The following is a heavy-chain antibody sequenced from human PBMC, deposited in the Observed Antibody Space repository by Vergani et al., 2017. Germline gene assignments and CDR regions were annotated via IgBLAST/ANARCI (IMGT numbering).Heavy chain of an antibody. J-gene: IGHJ5*01. V-gene: IGHV3-74*03. Sequence: DVHLAESGGGFFQPGGSLRLSCSASVFSFNSYWMHWVRQVPGKGLLWVSRIKSDGSITAYADSVKGRFTISRDNAQNTLYLQMNSLRVEDTGVYYCARARCIETCYMSNCRDSWGQGTLVTVSS. D-gene: IGHD3-9*01. CDR3: ARARCIETCYMSNCRDS. CDR1: VFSFNSYW. CDR2: IKSDGSIT.